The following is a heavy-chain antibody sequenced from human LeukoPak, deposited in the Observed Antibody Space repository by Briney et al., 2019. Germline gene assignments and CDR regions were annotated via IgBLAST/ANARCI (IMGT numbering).Heavy chain of an antibody. J-gene: IGHJ6*03. V-gene: IGHV4-59*01. CDR1: GGSISGYH. CDR3: ARVPRSYYCYYYMDV. CDR2: IYYSGSS. Sequence: SETLSLTCNVSGGSISGYHWSWIRQPPGKGLEWLGYIYYSGSSNYNPSLKSRVTMSADTSKNQFSLKLSSVTAADTAVYYCARVPRSYYCYYYMDVWGKGTTVTVSS.